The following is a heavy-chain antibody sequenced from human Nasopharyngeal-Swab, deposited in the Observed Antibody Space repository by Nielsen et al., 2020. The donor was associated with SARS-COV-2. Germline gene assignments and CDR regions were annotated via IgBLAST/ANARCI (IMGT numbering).Heavy chain of an antibody. CDR3: ARDDSSNYDFWSGYYMSFDY. V-gene: IGHV1-18*01. Sequence: ASVKDSCKASGDTFTSYGISWVRQAPGQGLEWMGWISAYNGNTNYAQKLQGRVTMTTDTSTSTAYMELRSLRSADTAVYYCARDDSSNYDFWSGYYMSFDYWGQGTLVTVSS. D-gene: IGHD3-3*01. CDR1: GDTFTSYG. CDR2: ISAYNGNT. J-gene: IGHJ4*02.